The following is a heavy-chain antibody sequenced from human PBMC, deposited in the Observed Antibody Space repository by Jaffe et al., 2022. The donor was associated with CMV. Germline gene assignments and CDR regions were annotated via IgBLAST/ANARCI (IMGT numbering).Heavy chain of an antibody. V-gene: IGHV4-59*01. CDR1: GGSISSYY. CDR2: IYYSGST. Sequence: QVQLQESGPGLVKPSETLSLTCTVSGGSISSYYWSWIRQPPGKGLEWIGYIYYSGSTNYNPSLKSRVTISVDTSKNQFSLKLSSVTAADTAVYYCARDAVRDTAMVMDYYYYYMDVWGKGTTVTVSS. J-gene: IGHJ6*03. CDR3: ARDAVRDTAMVMDYYYYYMDV. D-gene: IGHD5-18*01.